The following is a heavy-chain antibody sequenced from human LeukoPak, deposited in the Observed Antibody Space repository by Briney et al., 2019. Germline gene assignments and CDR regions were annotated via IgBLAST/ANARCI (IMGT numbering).Heavy chain of an antibody. V-gene: IGHV3-23*01. J-gene: IGHJ4*02. D-gene: IGHD3-9*01. CDR1: GFTFSSYA. CDR2: IIGSGGST. CDR3: AKDLLILTGYKKNRGHYFDY. Sequence: GGSLRLSCAASGFTFSSYAMSWVRQAPGKGLEWVSSIIGSGGSTSYADSVKGRFTISRDNSKNTLYLQMNSLRAEDTAVYYCAKDLLILTGYKKNRGHYFDYWGQGTLVTVSS.